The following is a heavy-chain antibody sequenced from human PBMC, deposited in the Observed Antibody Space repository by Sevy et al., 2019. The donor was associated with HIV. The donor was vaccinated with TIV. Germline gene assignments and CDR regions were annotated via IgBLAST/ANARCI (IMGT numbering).Heavy chain of an antibody. D-gene: IGHD3-9*01. CDR2: ISSNGGST. J-gene: IGHJ4*02. CDR3: AGVSAYLDILSGYFLFDY. V-gene: IGHV3-64*01. Sequence: GGSLRLSCAASGFTFSSYAMHWVRQAPGKGLEYVSAISSNGGSTYYANSVKGRFTISRDNSKNTLYLQMGSLRAEDMAVYYCAGVSAYLDILSGYFLFDYWGQGTLVTVSS. CDR1: GFTFSSYA.